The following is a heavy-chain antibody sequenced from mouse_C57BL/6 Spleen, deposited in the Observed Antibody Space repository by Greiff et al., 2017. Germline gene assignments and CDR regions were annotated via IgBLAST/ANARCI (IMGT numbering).Heavy chain of an antibody. J-gene: IGHJ2*01. CDR1: GYAFSSSW. V-gene: IGHV1-82*01. Sequence: QVQLQQSGPELVKPGASVKISCKASGYAFSSSWMNWVKQRPGKGLEWIGRIYPGDGDTNYNRKFKGKATLTADKSSSTAYMQLSSLTSEDSAVXVCANYYGSSLDYWGQGTTLTVSS. CDR3: ANYYGSSLDY. CDR2: IYPGDGDT. D-gene: IGHD1-1*01.